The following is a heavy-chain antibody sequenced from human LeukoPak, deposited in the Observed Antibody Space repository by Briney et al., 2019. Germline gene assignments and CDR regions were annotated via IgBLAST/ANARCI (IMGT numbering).Heavy chain of an antibody. CDR1: GGSFSGYY. Sequence: PSETLSLTCAVYGGSFSGYYWSWIRQPPGKGLEWIGEINHSGSTNYNPSLKSRVTISVDTSKNQFSLKLSSVTAADTAVYYCARGVMNYDSSGYIFDYWGQGTLVTASS. CDR2: INHSGST. CDR3: ARGVMNYDSSGYIFDY. J-gene: IGHJ4*02. D-gene: IGHD3-22*01. V-gene: IGHV4-34*01.